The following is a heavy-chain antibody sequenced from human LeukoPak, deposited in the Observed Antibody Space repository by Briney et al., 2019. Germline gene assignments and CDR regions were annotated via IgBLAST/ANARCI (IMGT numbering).Heavy chain of an antibody. CDR1: GGSISSGSYY. Sequence: SQTLSLTCTVSGGSISSGSYYWSWIRQPAGKGLEWIGRIYTSGSTNYNPSLKSRVTISVDTSKNQFSLKLSSVTAADTAVYYCASYYYDSSGYYSVYWGQGTLVTVSS. CDR2: IYTSGST. CDR3: ASYYYDSSGYYSVY. J-gene: IGHJ4*02. V-gene: IGHV4-61*02. D-gene: IGHD3-22*01.